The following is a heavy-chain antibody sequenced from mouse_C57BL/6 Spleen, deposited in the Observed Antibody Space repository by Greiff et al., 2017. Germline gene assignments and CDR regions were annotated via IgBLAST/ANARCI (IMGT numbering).Heavy chain of an antibody. CDR3: ARGEAYYSNSLDY. J-gene: IGHJ2*01. V-gene: IGHV1-69*01. CDR1: GYTFTSYW. Sequence: QVQLQQPGAELVMPGASVKLSCTASGYTFTSYWMHWVKQRPGQGLEWIGEIDPSDSYTNYNQKFKGKSTLTVDKSSSTAYMQLSSLTSEDSAVYYCARGEAYYSNSLDYWGQGTTLTVSS. CDR2: IDPSDSYT. D-gene: IGHD2-5*01.